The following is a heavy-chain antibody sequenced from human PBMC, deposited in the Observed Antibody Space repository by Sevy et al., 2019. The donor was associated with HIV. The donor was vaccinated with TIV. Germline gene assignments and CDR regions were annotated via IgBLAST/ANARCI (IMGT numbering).Heavy chain of an antibody. J-gene: IGHJ6*02. CDR1: GLSFTSAW. CDR2: IKSKTDGERT. Sequence: GGSLRLSCAASGLSFTSAWMSWVRQAPGKGLEWVGRIKSKTDGERTDYPAPVRDRFTISRDDSNNTLYLQMNSLETEDTAVYYCTTTLSTAHYMVVWGQGTTVTVSS. CDR3: TTTLSTAHYMVV. D-gene: IGHD2-2*01. V-gene: IGHV3-15*01.